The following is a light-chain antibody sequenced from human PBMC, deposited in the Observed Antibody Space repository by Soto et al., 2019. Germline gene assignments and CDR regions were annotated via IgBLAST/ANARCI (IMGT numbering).Light chain of an antibody. CDR3: QSYDNSLGVCYV. V-gene: IGLV1-40*01. CDR2: GNR. Sequence: SVLTHPPSVSGAPGQRVTISCTGSSSNLGAGYDVHWYQLLPGTAPKLLIYGNRNRPSGVPDRFSGSKSGTSASLAITGLQAEDEADYYCQSYDNSLGVCYVFGTGTKVTVL. CDR1: SSNLGAGYD. J-gene: IGLJ1*01.